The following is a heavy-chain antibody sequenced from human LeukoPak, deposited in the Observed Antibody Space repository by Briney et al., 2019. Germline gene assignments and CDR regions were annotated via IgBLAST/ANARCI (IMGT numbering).Heavy chain of an antibody. CDR3: ARDRRPEYGSSYGYYYYYYYMDV. V-gene: IGHV4-4*07. CDR1: GGSISSYY. J-gene: IGHJ6*03. Sequence: SETLSLTCTVSGGSISSYYWSWIRQPAGKGLEWIGRIYTSGSTNYNPSLKSRVTMSVDTSKNQFSLKLSSVTAADTAVYYCARDRRPEYGSSYGYYYYYYYMDVWGKGTTVTVSS. D-gene: IGHD6-6*01. CDR2: IYTSGST.